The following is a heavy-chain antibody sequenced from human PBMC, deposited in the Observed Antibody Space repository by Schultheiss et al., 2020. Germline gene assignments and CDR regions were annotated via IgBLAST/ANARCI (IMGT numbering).Heavy chain of an antibody. V-gene: IGHV1-24*01. CDR3: ASLSGSYYAGRDGY. D-gene: IGHD1-26*01. CDR1: GYTLTELS. CDR2: FDPEDGET. J-gene: IGHJ4*02. Sequence: ASVKVSCKVSGYTLTELSMHWVRQAPGKGLEWMGGFDPEDGETIYAQKFQGRVTITADESTSTAYMELSSLRSEDTAVYYCASLSGSYYAGRDGYWGQGTLVTVSS.